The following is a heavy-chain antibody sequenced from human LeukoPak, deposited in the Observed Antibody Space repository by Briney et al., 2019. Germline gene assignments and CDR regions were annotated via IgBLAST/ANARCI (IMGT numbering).Heavy chain of an antibody. D-gene: IGHD3-3*01. V-gene: IGHV3-23*01. CDR1: GFTFSSYA. Sequence: GSLRLSCAASGFTFSSYAMSWVRQAPGKGVEWVSAISGSGGSTYYADSVKGRFTISRDNSKNTLYLQMNSLRAEDTAVYYCAKDRVTIFGVVIRCDYWGQGTLVTVSS. CDR3: AKDRVTIFGVVIRCDY. CDR2: ISGSGGST. J-gene: IGHJ4*02.